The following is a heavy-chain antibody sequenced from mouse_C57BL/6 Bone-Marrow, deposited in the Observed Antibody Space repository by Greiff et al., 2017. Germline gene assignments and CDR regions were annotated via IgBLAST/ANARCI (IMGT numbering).Heavy chain of an antibody. J-gene: IGHJ2*01. Sequence: DVQLQESGPGLVKPSQSLSLTCSVTGYSITSGYYWNWIRQFPGNKLEWMGYISYDGSNNYNPSLKNRISITRDTSKNQFFLKLNSVTTEDTATYYCAREPGHYFDYWGQGTTLTVSS. V-gene: IGHV3-6*01. CDR1: GYSITSGYY. CDR2: ISYDGSN. CDR3: AREPGHYFDY.